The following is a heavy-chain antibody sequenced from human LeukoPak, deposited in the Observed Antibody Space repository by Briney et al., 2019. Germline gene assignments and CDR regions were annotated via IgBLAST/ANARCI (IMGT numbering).Heavy chain of an antibody. CDR2: INHSGST. D-gene: IGHD3-22*01. Sequence: PSETLSLTCAVYGGSFSGYYWSWIRQPPGKGLEWIGEINHSGSTNYNPSLKSRVTISVDTSKNQFSLKLSSVTAADTAVYYCARGGYYDSSGYYSAHFDYWGQGTLVTVSS. CDR3: ARGGYYDSSGYYSAHFDY. CDR1: GGSFSGYY. V-gene: IGHV4-34*01. J-gene: IGHJ4*02.